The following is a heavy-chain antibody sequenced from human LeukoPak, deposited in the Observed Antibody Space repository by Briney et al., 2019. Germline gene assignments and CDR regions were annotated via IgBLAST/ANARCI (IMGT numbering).Heavy chain of an antibody. V-gene: IGHV1-8*03. Sequence: ASVKVSCKASGYTFTSYDINWVRQATGQGLEWMGWMNPNSGNTGYAQKFQGRVTITRNTSISTAYMELSSLRSEDTAVYYCAKSEGCSSTSCYGHYYYYYVDVWGKGTTVTVSS. J-gene: IGHJ6*03. CDR3: AKSEGCSSTSCYGHYYYYYVDV. CDR1: GYTFTSYD. CDR2: MNPNSGNT. D-gene: IGHD2-2*01.